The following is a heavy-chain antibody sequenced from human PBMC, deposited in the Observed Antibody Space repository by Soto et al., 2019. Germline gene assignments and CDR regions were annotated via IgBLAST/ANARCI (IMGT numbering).Heavy chain of an antibody. Sequence: SETLSLTCAVYGGPFTDHYWSWIREPPGKGLEWIGEIDHSGSTNYNPSLKSRVTIFVDTSKKQFSLKLNSVTAADTAVYYCVKDRAIFGVVSYYGMDVWGQGTTVTVSS. J-gene: IGHJ6*02. D-gene: IGHD3-3*01. CDR1: GGPFTDHY. CDR3: VKDRAIFGVVSYYGMDV. CDR2: IDHSGST. V-gene: IGHV4-34*01.